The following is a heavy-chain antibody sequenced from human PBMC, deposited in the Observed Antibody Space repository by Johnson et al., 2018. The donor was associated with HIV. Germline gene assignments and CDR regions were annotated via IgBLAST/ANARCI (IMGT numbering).Heavy chain of an antibody. Sequence: VQLVESGGGLVQSGGSLRLSCAASGFTFSNHWMHWVRQAPGKGLVWVSRINSDGSSRNYADSVTGRFTISRDNAKNTLYLQMKSLKAEDTAVYYCAKDRGSYYFYAFDIWGQGTMVTVSS. CDR1: GFTFSNHW. V-gene: IGHV3-74*01. D-gene: IGHD1-26*01. CDR3: AKDRGSYYFYAFDI. CDR2: INSDGSSR. J-gene: IGHJ3*02.